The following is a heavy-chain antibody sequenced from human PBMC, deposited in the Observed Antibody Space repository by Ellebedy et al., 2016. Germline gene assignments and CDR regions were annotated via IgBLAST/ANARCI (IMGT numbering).Heavy chain of an antibody. J-gene: IGHJ5*02. D-gene: IGHD6-19*01. Sequence: ASVKVSXKASGSISWMRQAPGQGLEWIGWISSYTGNTLYAQKLKGRVAMTTDPSATTVYMELRNLTSDDTALYYCARDGGQRLKGSDPWGQGTLVSVSS. CDR1: GS. V-gene: IGHV1-18*01. CDR3: ARDGGQRLKGSDP. CDR2: ISSYTGNT.